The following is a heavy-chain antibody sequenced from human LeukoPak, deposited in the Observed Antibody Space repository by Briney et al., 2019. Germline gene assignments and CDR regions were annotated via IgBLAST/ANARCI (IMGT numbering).Heavy chain of an antibody. CDR3: ARAYSSSWYFNWFDP. V-gene: IGHV4-4*02. Sequence: SGTLSLTCAVSGGSISSSNWWSWVRQPPGKGLEWIGTIYHSGSTYYNASLESRVTISVDTSKNQFSLKLSSVTAADTAVYYCARAYSSSWYFNWFDPWGQGTLVTVSS. CDR1: GGSISSSNW. CDR2: IYHSGST. D-gene: IGHD6-13*01. J-gene: IGHJ5*02.